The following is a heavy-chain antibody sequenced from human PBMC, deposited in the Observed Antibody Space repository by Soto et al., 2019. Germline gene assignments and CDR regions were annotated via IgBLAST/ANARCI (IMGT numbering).Heavy chain of an antibody. CDR1: GGSISSAGSY. D-gene: IGHD2-2*01. CDR3: AREALGSNTSWRNWFDP. J-gene: IGHJ5*02. V-gene: IGHV4-31*03. CDR2: IYYSGST. Sequence: QVQLQESGPGLVKPSQTLSLTCSVSGGSISSAGSYWSWIRQHPGEGMEWIGHIYYSGSTFYSPSLKSRVTMSVDTSRNQFSLRLSSVTAADTAVYYCAREALGSNTSWRNWFDPWGQGTLVTVSS.